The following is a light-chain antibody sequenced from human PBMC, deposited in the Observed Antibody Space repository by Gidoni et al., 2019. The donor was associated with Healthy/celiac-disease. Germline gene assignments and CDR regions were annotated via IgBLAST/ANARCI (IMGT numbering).Light chain of an antibody. J-gene: IGKJ4*01. V-gene: IGKV3-15*01. CDR1: QSVSSN. Sequence: EIVMTQSPATLSVSPGERATLSCRASQSVSSNLAWSQQKPGQAPRFSGSGSGTEFTLTISSLQSEDFAVYYCQQYNNWPPLTFGGGTKVEIK. CDR3: QQYNNWPPLT.